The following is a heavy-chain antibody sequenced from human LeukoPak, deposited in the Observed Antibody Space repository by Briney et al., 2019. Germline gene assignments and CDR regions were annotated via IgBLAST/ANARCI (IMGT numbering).Heavy chain of an antibody. V-gene: IGHV4-4*07. CDR2: IYTSGGT. Sequence: SETLSLTCTVSGGSISSYYWSWIRQPAGKGLEWIGRIYTSGGTNYNPSLKSRVTMSVDTSKNQFSLKLSSVTAADTAVYYCAKGDTAMDPYYYYYGMDVWGQGTTVTVSS. J-gene: IGHJ6*02. CDR1: GGSISSYY. D-gene: IGHD5-18*01. CDR3: AKGDTAMDPYYYYYGMDV.